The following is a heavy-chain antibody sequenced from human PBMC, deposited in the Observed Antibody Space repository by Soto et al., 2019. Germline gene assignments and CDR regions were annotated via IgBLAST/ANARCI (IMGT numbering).Heavy chain of an antibody. CDR2: INPNSGGT. CDR1: GYTFTGYY. D-gene: IGHD3-16*02. J-gene: IGHJ4*02. V-gene: IGHV1-2*04. Sequence: QVQLVQSGAEVKKPGASVKVSCKASGYTFTGYYMHWVRQAPGQGLEWMGWINPNSGGTNYAQKFQGWVTMTRDTSISTAYMELSRLRSDDTAVYYCARDRDGIMITFGGVIVPKYYFDYWGQGTLVTVSS. CDR3: ARDRDGIMITFGGVIVPKYYFDY.